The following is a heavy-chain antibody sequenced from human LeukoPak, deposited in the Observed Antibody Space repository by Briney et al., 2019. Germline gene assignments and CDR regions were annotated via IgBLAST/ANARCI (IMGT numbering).Heavy chain of an antibody. CDR3: MRSGTH. V-gene: IGHV3-49*04. Sequence: GGSLRLSCTASGFTFGDYDVSWVRQAPGKGLEWVGFIRSKTYGGTTDYAASVKGRFTISRDDSKNIAYLQMNSLKSGDTAMYHCMRSGTHWGQGTLVTVSS. CDR1: GFTFGDYD. D-gene: IGHD6-19*01. CDR2: IRSKTYGGTT. J-gene: IGHJ4*02.